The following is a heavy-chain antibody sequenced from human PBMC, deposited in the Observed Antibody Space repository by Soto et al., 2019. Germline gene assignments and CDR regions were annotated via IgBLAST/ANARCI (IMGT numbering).Heavy chain of an antibody. D-gene: IGHD6-6*01. Sequence: QVQLVQSGAEVKKPGSSVKVSCKASGGTFSSYAISWVRQAPGQGLEWMGGIIPIFGTANYAQKFQGRVTITADEATSTAYMELSSLRSEDTAVYYCARALDYSSSSRGNWFDPWGQGALFTVSS. J-gene: IGHJ5*02. CDR1: GGTFSSYA. V-gene: IGHV1-69*01. CDR2: IIPIFGTA. CDR3: ARALDYSSSSRGNWFDP.